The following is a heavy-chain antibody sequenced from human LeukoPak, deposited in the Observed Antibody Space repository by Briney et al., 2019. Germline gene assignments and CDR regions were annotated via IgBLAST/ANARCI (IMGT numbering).Heavy chain of an antibody. CDR3: ARAGRGYSGYGLDV. Sequence: GGSLRLSCAASGFIFSDYYMIWVRQAPGKGLEWVSYINSRGTTIYYADSVKGRFTISRDNAKNSLFLQMISLRGEDTAVYYCARAGRGYSGYGLDVWGQGTLATVSS. CDR1: GFIFSDYY. D-gene: IGHD5-12*01. J-gene: IGHJ4*02. CDR2: INSRGTTI. V-gene: IGHV3-11*01.